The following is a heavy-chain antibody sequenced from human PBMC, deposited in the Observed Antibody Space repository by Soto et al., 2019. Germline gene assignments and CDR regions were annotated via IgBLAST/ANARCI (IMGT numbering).Heavy chain of an antibody. CDR2: IWYDGSNK. D-gene: IGHD2-15*01. Sequence: QVQLVESGGGVVQPGRSLRLSCAASGFTFSSYGMHWVRQAPGKGLEWVAVIWYDGSNKYYADSVKGRFTISRDNSKNTRDLQMNRLRAEDTAVYYCARDGYCSGGSCYSVPVFDYWGQGTLVTVSS. CDR1: GFTFSSYG. V-gene: IGHV3-33*01. CDR3: ARDGYCSGGSCYSVPVFDY. J-gene: IGHJ4*02.